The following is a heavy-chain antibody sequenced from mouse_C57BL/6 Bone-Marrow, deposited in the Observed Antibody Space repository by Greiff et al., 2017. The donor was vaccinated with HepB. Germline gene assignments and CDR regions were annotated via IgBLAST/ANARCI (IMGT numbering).Heavy chain of an antibody. Sequence: EVKVEESGGGLVKPGGSLKLSCAASGFTFSDYGMHWVRQAPEKGLEWVAYISSGSSTIYYADTVKGRFTISRDNAKNTLFLQMTSLRSEDTAMYYCADDLFDYWGQGTTLTVSS. J-gene: IGHJ2*01. CDR3: ADDLFDY. CDR2: ISSGSSTI. V-gene: IGHV5-17*01. CDR1: GFTFSDYG. D-gene: IGHD2-12*01.